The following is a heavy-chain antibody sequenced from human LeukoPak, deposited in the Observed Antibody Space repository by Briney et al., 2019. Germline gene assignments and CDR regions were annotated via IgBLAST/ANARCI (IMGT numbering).Heavy chain of an antibody. J-gene: IGHJ2*01. CDR1: NYTFINFV. CDR3: ARTNRGNWHLDL. CDR2: MSPYNGNT. Sequence: GASVKVSCKASNYTFINFVITWVRQAPGQGLEWIGWMSPYNGNTNYAPKLQDRVTMTSDPSTSTTYMDLKGLKSDDTAIYFCARTNRGNWHLDLWGRGTPVTVSS. V-gene: IGHV1-18*01. D-gene: IGHD1-14*01.